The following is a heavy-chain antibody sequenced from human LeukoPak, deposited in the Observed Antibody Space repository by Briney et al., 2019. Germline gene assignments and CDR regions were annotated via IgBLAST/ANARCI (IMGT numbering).Heavy chain of an antibody. CDR1: GGSISSSRYY. CDR3: ARITGTSTHFDY. D-gene: IGHD1-20*01. Sequence: SSETLSLTCTVSGGSISSSRYYWGWIRQPPGKGLEWIGRIDKSGSTSYNPSLKSRVTISVDTSKNQFSLKLTSVTAADTAVYSCARITGTSTHFDYWGQGTLVTVSS. V-gene: IGHV4-39*01. J-gene: IGHJ4*02. CDR2: IDKSGST.